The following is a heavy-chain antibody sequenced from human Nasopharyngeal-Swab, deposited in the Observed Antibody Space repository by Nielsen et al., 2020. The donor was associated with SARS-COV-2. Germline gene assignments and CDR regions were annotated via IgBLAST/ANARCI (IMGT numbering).Heavy chain of an antibody. CDR3: ARGVVRGVKAYLVLYGMDV. CDR1: GFTFSSYW. CDR2: INSDGSST. Sequence: GSLRLSCAASGFTFSSYWMHWVRQAPGKGLVWVSRINSDGSSTSYADSVKGRFTISRDNAKNTLYLQMNSLRAEDTAVYYCARGVVRGVKAYLVLYGMDVWGQGTTVTVSS. J-gene: IGHJ6*02. V-gene: IGHV3-74*01. D-gene: IGHD3-10*01.